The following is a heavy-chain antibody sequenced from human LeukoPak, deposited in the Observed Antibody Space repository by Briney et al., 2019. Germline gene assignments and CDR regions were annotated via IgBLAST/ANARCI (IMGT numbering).Heavy chain of an antibody. J-gene: IGHJ4*02. CDR1: ELTFRVSS. D-gene: IGHD4-23*01. CDR3: TRNTVVTLIDY. CDR2: ISSSSSYI. V-gene: IGHV3-21*01. Sequence: GGSLKLSCVASELTFRVSSMSWVRQAPGKGLEWVSSISSSSSYIYYADSVKGRFTVSRDNAKNSPCLLMNSLRAEDTAVYYCTRNTVVTLIDYWGQGTLVTVSS.